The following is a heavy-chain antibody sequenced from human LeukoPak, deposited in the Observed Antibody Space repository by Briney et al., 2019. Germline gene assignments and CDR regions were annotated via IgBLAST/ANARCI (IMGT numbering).Heavy chain of an antibody. CDR3: ATKRPYYYDSSGLN. CDR1: GYTLSRSA. CDR2: ISTSGAST. D-gene: IGHD3-22*01. V-gene: IGHV3-23*01. J-gene: IGHJ4*02. Sequence: PGGSLRLSCAASGYTLSRSAMSWVRKAPGKGLEWVSTISTSGASTYYADSVKGRFTISRDNSKDTLYLQMSSLRAEDTAVYYCATKRPYYYDSSGLNWGQGTLVTVSS.